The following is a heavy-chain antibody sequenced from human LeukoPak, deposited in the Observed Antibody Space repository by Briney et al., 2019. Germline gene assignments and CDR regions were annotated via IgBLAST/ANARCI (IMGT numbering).Heavy chain of an antibody. V-gene: IGHV3-53*01. CDR2: IYSGGRT. J-gene: IGHJ4*02. Sequence: GGSLRLSCAASGFTVSTNYMSWVRQAPGKGLEWVSVIYSGGRTYYTDSVKGRFTISRDNSKNTLYLQMDSLRADDTAVYYCAGGRTYSSSTLEDYWGQGTLVTVSS. CDR1: GFTVSTNY. D-gene: IGHD6-13*01. CDR3: AGGRTYSSSTLEDY.